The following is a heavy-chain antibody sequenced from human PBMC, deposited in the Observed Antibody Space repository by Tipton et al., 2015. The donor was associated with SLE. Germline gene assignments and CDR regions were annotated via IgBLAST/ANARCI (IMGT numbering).Heavy chain of an antibody. D-gene: IGHD3-10*01. J-gene: IGHJ3*02. CDR1: GGPISSSSYY. Sequence: TLSLTCAVSGGPISSSSYYWGWIRQPPGKGLEWIGEINHSGSTNYNPSLKSRVTISVDTSKNQFSLKLSSVTAADTAVYYCARGSGAFDIWGQGTMVTVSS. CDR3: ARGSGAFDI. CDR2: INHSGST. V-gene: IGHV4-39*07.